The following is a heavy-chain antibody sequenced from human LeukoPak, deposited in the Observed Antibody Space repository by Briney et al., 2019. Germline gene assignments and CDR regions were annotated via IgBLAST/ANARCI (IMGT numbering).Heavy chain of an antibody. D-gene: IGHD1-26*01. CDR2: ISAGASVT. CDR3: ASFRVTGSYYTDY. V-gene: IGHV3-48*03. J-gene: IGHJ4*02. Sequence: PGGSLRLSCAASGFTFSNYEMNWVRQAPGKGLEWVSYISAGASVTYDADSVKGRFSISRDNAKNSLYLQMNSLRAEDTAVYYCASFRVTGSYYTDYWGQGTLVTVSS. CDR1: GFTFSNYE.